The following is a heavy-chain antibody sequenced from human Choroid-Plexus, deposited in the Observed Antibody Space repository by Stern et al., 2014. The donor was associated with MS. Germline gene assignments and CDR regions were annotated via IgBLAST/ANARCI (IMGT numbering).Heavy chain of an antibody. Sequence: VQLVESGGGVVQPGRPLRLSCVASGFTFGSCAMHWVRQAPGKGLEWVAGVSYDGRNKYYADSVNARFTISRDNSQNTLYMQMSSLRPEDTAVYSGAKYRQYLTYFFDHWGQGSLVTVSS. CDR1: GFTFGSCA. CDR2: VSYDGRNK. V-gene: IGHV3-30*18. CDR3: AKYRQYLTYFFDH. D-gene: IGHD2/OR15-2a*01. J-gene: IGHJ5*02.